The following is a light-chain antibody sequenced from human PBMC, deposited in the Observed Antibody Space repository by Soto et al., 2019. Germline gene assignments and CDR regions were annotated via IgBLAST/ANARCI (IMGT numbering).Light chain of an antibody. V-gene: IGKV1-9*01. Sequence: DIQLTQSPSFLSASVGDRVDITCRASQGISSYLAWYQQKPGKAPRILIYKASTLKSGVPSRFSGSGSGTEFTLTISSLQPDDVATYYCQHYNSYSEAFGQGTKVDI. CDR2: KAS. CDR1: QGISSY. J-gene: IGKJ1*01. CDR3: QHYNSYSEA.